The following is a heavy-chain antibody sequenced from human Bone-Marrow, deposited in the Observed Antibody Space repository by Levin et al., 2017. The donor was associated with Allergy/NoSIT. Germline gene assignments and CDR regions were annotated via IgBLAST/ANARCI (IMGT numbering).Heavy chain of an antibody. V-gene: IGHV3-30-3*01. J-gene: IGHJ6*02. Sequence: GGSLRLSCAASGFTFSSYAMHWVRQAPGKGLEWVAVISYDGSNKYYADSVKGRFTISRDNSKNTLYLQMNSLRAEDTAVYYCARDLYSSSWYYSYDYGMDVWGQGTTVTVSS. CDR3: ARDLYSSSWYYSYDYGMDV. D-gene: IGHD6-13*01. CDR1: GFTFSSYA. CDR2: ISYDGSNK.